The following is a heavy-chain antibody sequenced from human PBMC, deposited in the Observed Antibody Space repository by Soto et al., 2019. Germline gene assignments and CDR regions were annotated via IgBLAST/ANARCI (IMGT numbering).Heavy chain of an antibody. CDR2: ISAYNGNT. Sequence: QVQLVQSGAEVKKPGASVKVSCKASGYTFTSYGISWVRQAPGQGLEWMGWISAYNGNTNYAQKLQGRVSMTTDTSASTACMELRRLRSDGTAVYYCARFTSTDFWSGSEYYGMDVWGQGTTVTVSS. CDR1: GYTFTSYG. J-gene: IGHJ6*02. CDR3: ARFTSTDFWSGSEYYGMDV. V-gene: IGHV1-18*01. D-gene: IGHD3-3*01.